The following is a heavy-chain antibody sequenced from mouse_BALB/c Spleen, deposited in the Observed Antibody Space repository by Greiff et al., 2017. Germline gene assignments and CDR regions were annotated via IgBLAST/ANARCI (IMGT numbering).Heavy chain of an antibody. Sequence: EVQLVESGGGLVKPGGSLKLSCAASGFTFSSYAMSWVRQTPEKRLEWVATISSGGSYTYYPDSVKGRFTISRDNAKNTLYLQMSSLRSEDTAMYYCARQGGNYGGYYWGQGTSVTVSS. J-gene: IGHJ4*01. CDR2: ISSGGSYT. CDR1: GFTFSSYA. CDR3: ARQGGNYGGYY. D-gene: IGHD2-1*01. V-gene: IGHV5-9-3*01.